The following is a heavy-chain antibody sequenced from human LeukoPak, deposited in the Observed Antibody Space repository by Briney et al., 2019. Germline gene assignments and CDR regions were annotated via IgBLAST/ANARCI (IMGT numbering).Heavy chain of an antibody. CDR3: ARNRSYGYYYYYMDV. J-gene: IGHJ6*03. V-gene: IGHV4-34*01. CDR2: INHSGST. D-gene: IGHD5-18*01. Sequence: SETLSLTCAVYGGSFSGYYWSWIRQPPGKGLEWIGEINHSGSTNYNPSLKSRVTISVDTSKNQFSLKLSSVTAADTAVYYCARNRSYGYYYYYMDVWGKGTTVTVSS. CDR1: GGSFSGYY.